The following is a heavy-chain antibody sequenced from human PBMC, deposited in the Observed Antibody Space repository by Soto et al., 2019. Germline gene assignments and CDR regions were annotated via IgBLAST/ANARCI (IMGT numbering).Heavy chain of an antibody. J-gene: IGHJ6*03. Sequence: PGGSLRLSCAASGFTVSSNYMSWVRQAPGKGLEWVSVIYSGGSTYYADSVKGRFTISRDNSKNTLYLQMNSLRAEDTAVYYCARDNYGAHYYYMDVWGKGTTVTVSS. D-gene: IGHD3-16*01. CDR3: ARDNYGAHYYYMDV. V-gene: IGHV3-66*01. CDR1: GFTVSSNY. CDR2: IYSGGST.